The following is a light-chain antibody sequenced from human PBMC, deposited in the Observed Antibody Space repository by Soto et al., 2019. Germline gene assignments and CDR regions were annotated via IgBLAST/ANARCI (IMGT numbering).Light chain of an antibody. J-gene: IGLJ2*01. CDR2: YDD. V-gene: IGLV1-36*01. CDR1: SSNIGDNP. Sequence: QSVLTQSPSVSEAPRQRVTITCSGSSSNIGDNPVNWYQQLPGKAPKLLIYYDDLLASGVSDRFSGSKSGTSASLAISGLQSEDEGDYYCDAWDDSLDGVVFGGGTKLTVL. CDR3: DAWDDSLDGVV.